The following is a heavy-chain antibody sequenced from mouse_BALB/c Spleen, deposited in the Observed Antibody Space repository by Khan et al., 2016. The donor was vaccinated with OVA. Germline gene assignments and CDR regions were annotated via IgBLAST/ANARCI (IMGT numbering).Heavy chain of an antibody. V-gene: IGHV9-3-1*01. CDR1: GYTLTDYG. D-gene: IGHD2-1*01. J-gene: IGHJ3*01. CDR3: SRSNGNYWFAY. CDR2: INTYTREA. Sequence: QIQLVQSGPELKKPGETVKISCKASGYTLTDYGMNWVKQAPGKGLKWMGWINTYTREATYADDFKGRFAFSLETSANTAYLQINNLKTEDTATSFCSRSNGNYWFAYWGQGTLVTVSA.